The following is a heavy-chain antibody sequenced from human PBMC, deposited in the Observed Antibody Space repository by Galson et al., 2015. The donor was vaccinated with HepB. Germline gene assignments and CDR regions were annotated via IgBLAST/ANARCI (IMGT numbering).Heavy chain of an antibody. CDR1: GFTSSSYS. D-gene: IGHD3-3*01. CDR3: ARVGERITISPMDV. CDR2: ISRSGSTI. Sequence: SLRLSCAASGFTSSSYSLNWVRQAPGKGLEWVSYISRSGSTIYYADSVKGRFTISRGNAKNSLYLQMNSLRAEDTAVYYCARVGERITISPMDVWGQGTTVTVSS. V-gene: IGHV3-48*01. J-gene: IGHJ6*02.